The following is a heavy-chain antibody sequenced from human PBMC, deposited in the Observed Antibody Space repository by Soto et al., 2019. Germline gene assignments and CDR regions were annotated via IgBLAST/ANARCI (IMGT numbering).Heavy chain of an antibody. CDR3: ARFYSNHFDS. J-gene: IGHJ4*02. Sequence: QVQLQESGPGLVKPSETLSLTCTVSGGSISGYYWSWIRRPAGKGLEWIGRIYTSGSTNYNSSLKSRATMSIDTSKNQFSLKLTSVTAADTAVYFCARFYSNHFDSWGQGTLVTVSS. V-gene: IGHV4-4*07. CDR2: IYTSGST. D-gene: IGHD6-13*01. CDR1: GGSISGYY.